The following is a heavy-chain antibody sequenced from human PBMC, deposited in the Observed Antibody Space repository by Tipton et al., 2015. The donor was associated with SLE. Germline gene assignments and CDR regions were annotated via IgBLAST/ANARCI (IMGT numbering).Heavy chain of an antibody. V-gene: IGHV4-59*08. CDR1: GGSISSYY. J-gene: IGHJ4*02. CDR3: ARQGTGFGSGRDDY. D-gene: IGHD1-14*01. Sequence: TLSLTCTVSGGSISSYYWSWIRQPPGKGLEWIGYIYYSGSTYYTPSPKSRVTTSVGTSKNQFSLSLYSVTVEDTAVYYCARQGTGFGSGRDDYWGQGILVTVSS. CDR2: IYYSGST.